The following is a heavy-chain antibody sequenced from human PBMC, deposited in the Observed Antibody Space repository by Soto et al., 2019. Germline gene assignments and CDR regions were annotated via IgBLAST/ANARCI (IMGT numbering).Heavy chain of an antibody. CDR1: GFDFSDFY. CDR3: ARESRKSPTPGMHV. J-gene: IGHJ6*02. Sequence: QVHVVQSGGGLVKPGGSLRLSCAASGFDFSDFYMRWIRQAPGKGLEWVAYISGSGTIIFYSDSVKGRFPISRADPNNSVFLQMDSLRVVDAAVYYCARESRKSPTPGMHVWGQGTTVTVSS. CDR2: ISGSGTII. V-gene: IGHV3-11*01.